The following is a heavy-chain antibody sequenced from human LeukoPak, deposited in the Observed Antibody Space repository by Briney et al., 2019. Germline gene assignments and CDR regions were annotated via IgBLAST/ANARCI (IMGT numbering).Heavy chain of an antibody. Sequence: AASVKVSCKASGGTFSSYAISWVRQAPEQGLEWMGGIIPIFGTANYAQKFQGRVTITTDESTSTAYMELSSLRSEDTAVYYCASDRYYYDSSGYYNYWGQGTLVTVSS. J-gene: IGHJ4*02. CDR1: GGTFSSYA. CDR2: IIPIFGTA. D-gene: IGHD3-22*01. V-gene: IGHV1-69*05. CDR3: ASDRYYYDSSGYYNY.